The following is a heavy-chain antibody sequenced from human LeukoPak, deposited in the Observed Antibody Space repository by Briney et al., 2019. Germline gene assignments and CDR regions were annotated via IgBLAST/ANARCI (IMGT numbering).Heavy chain of an antibody. D-gene: IGHD6-19*01. Sequence: ASVKVSCKASGYTFTGYYMHWVRQAPGQGLECMGWINPNSGGTNYAQKFQGRVTMTRDTSISTAYMELSRLRSDDTAVYYCARGHSSGWYYYYYMDVWGKGTTVTVSS. J-gene: IGHJ6*03. V-gene: IGHV1-2*02. CDR2: INPNSGGT. CDR1: GYTFTGYY. CDR3: ARGHSSGWYYYYYMDV.